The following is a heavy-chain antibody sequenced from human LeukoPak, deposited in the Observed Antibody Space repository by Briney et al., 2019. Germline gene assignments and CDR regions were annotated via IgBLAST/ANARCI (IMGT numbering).Heavy chain of an antibody. D-gene: IGHD6-13*01. CDR1: GYTFTGYY. Sequence: GASVKVSCKASGYTFTGYYMHWVRQDPGQGLEWMGRINPNSGGTNYAQKFQGRVTMTRDTSISTAYMELSRLRSDDTAVYYCASLTPAGYSSSWYPESFDYWGQGTLVTVSS. J-gene: IGHJ4*02. CDR3: ASLTPAGYSSSWYPESFDY. V-gene: IGHV1-2*06. CDR2: INPNSGGT.